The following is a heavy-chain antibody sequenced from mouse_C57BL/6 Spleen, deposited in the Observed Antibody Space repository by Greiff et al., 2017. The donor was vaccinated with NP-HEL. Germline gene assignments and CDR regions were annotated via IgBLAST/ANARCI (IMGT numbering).Heavy chain of an antibody. D-gene: IGHD2-5*01. CDR1: GFTFSSYA. CDR2: ISDGGSYT. CDR3: ARDNYYSNPYYAMNY. J-gene: IGHJ4*01. V-gene: IGHV5-4*01. Sequence: EVMLVESGGGLVKPGGSLKLSCAASGFTFSSYAMSWVRQTPEKRLEWVATISDGGSYTYYPDNVKGRFTISRDNAKNNLYLQMSHLKSEDTAMYYWARDNYYSNPYYAMNYWGQGTSVTVSS.